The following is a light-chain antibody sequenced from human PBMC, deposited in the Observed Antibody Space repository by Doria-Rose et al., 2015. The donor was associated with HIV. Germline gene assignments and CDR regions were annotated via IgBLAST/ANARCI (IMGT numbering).Light chain of an antibody. Sequence: TQSPGTLSLSPGERATLSCRASQSFSSTYSAWYQQKPGQAPSLLIYDGSTRATGIPDRFSASGSGTDFTLTINRLEPEDFALYYCHQYGTSWTFGRGTKVEV. CDR3: HQYGTSWT. J-gene: IGKJ1*01. V-gene: IGKV3-20*01. CDR1: QSFSSTY. CDR2: DGS.